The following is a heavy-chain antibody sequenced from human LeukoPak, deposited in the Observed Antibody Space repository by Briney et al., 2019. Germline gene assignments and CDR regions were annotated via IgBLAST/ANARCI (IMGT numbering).Heavy chain of an antibody. CDR3: ARGGRLGELPDW. V-gene: IGHV4-61*05. CDR2: IYYSGST. Sequence: SETLSLTCTVSGGSISSSSYYWGWIRQPPGKGLEWIGYIYYSGSTNYNPPLKSRVTISVDTSKNQFSLKLSSVTAADTAVYYCARGGRLGELPDWWGQGTLVTVSS. J-gene: IGHJ4*02. CDR1: GGSISSSSYY. D-gene: IGHD3-16*01.